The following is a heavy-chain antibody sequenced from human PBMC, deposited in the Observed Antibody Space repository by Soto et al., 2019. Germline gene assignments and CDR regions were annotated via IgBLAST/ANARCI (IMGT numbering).Heavy chain of an antibody. J-gene: IGHJ4*02. V-gene: IGHV1-46*01. D-gene: IGHD3-10*01. CDR1: GYTFTSYY. CDR2: INPSGGST. Sequence: GASVKVSCKASGYTFTSYYMHWVRQAPGQGLEWMGIINPSGGSTSYAQKFQGRVTMTRDTSTSTVYMELSSLRSEDTAVYYCARGQSITMVRGVIMVYWGQGTLVTVSS. CDR3: ARGQSITMVRGVIMVY.